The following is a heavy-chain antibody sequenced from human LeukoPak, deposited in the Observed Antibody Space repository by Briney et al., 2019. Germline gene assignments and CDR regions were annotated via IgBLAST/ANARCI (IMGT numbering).Heavy chain of an antibody. CDR1: GYTFTDYF. J-gene: IGHJ4*02. V-gene: IGHV1-2*02. Sequence: APVTVSCKASGYTFTDYFMHWVRQAPGQGLEWMGWINPNTGGTHYAQKFQGRVTMTRDTSISTAYMELSRLRSDDTAVYYCARDPGYSSDRGDYWGQGTPVTVSS. D-gene: IGHD5-18*01. CDR2: INPNTGGT. CDR3: ARDPGYSSDRGDY.